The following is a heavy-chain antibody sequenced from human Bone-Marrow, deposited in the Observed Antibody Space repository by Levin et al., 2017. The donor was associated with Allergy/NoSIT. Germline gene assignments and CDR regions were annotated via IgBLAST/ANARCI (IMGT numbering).Heavy chain of an antibody. CDR1: GYTFTDYY. D-gene: IGHD3-22*01. J-gene: IGHJ3*02. Sequence: ASVKVSCKASGYTFTDYYMNWVRQAPGQGLEWMGLINPNSGGTNYAQKFQGRVTMTRDTSISTAYMELSGLRSDDTAVYYCARDPDYYDRAFDSWGQGTMVTVSS. V-gene: IGHV1-2*02. CDR3: ARDPDYYDRAFDS. CDR2: INPNSGGT.